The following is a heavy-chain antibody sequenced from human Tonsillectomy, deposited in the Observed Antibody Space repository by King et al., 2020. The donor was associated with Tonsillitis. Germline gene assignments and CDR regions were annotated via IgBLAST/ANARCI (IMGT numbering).Heavy chain of an antibody. Sequence: VQLVESGAEVKKPGASVKVSCKASGYTFTSYGISWVRQAPGQGLEWMGWISAYNNNTNYAQKLQGRVTMTTDTSTCTGYMELRSLRSDDTAMYYCARDLAIFGVAANGYWGPGTLVTVSS. J-gene: IGHJ4*02. CDR1: GYTFTSYG. D-gene: IGHD3-3*01. CDR2: ISAYNNNT. V-gene: IGHV1-18*01. CDR3: ARDLAIFGVAANGY.